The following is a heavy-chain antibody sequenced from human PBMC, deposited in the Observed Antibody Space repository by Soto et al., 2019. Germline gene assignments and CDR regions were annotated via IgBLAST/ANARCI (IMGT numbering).Heavy chain of an antibody. J-gene: IGHJ6*02. D-gene: IGHD5-18*01. Sequence: ASVKVSCKASGGTFSSYTISWVRQAPGQGLEWMGRIIPILGIANYAQKFQGRVTITADESTSTAYMELSSLRSEDTAVYYCARDGYSYGYTAYYYYGMDVWGQGTTVTVSS. CDR2: IIPILGIA. CDR1: GGTFSSYT. V-gene: IGHV1-69*04. CDR3: ARDGYSYGYTAYYYYGMDV.